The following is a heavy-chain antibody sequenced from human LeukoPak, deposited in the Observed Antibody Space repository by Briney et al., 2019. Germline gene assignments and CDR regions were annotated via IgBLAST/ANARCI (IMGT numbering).Heavy chain of an antibody. V-gene: IGHV3-21*01. CDR1: GFTFSSYS. CDR3: ARVAGHCSSTSCFFDY. J-gene: IGHJ4*02. CDR2: ISSSSSYI. D-gene: IGHD2-2*01. Sequence: GGSLRLSCAASGFTFSSYSMNWVRQAPGKGLEWVSSISSSSSYIYYADSVKGRFTISRDNAKNSLYLQMNSLRAEDTAVYYCARVAGHCSSTSCFFDYWGQGTLVTGSS.